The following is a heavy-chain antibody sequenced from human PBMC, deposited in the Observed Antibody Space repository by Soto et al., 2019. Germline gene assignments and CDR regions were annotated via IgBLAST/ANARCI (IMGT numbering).Heavy chain of an antibody. CDR3: ARDTGGGSYYGGYYFDY. CDR1: GYTFTSYG. D-gene: IGHD1-26*01. V-gene: IGHV1-18*01. Sequence: QVQLVQSGAEVKKPGASVKVSCKASGYTFTSYGISWVRQAPGQGLEWMGWISGYNVNTNYAQKLQGRVTMTTDTSTRTAYMELTSLSSDDTAVYYCARDTGGGSYYGGYYFDYWGQGTLVTVSS. CDR2: ISGYNVNT. J-gene: IGHJ4*02.